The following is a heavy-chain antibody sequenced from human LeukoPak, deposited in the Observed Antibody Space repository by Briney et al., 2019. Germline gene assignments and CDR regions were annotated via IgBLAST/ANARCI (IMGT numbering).Heavy chain of an antibody. CDR1: GGSISTTDYY. Sequence: KSSETLSLTCTVSGGSISTTDYYWGWIRQPPGKGLEWIATISYSGSTYYNPSLKSRVTISVDTSKNQFSLNLNSVTASDTAVYYCARGVVQPTNWFDPWGQGTLVTVSS. J-gene: IGHJ5*02. V-gene: IGHV4-39*01. CDR3: ARGVVQPTNWFDP. CDR2: ISYSGST. D-gene: IGHD2-15*01.